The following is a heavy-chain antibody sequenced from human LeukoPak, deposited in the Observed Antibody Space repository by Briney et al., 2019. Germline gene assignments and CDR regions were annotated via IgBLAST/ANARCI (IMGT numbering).Heavy chain of an antibody. CDR1: GFTFRDYT. Sequence: GGSLRLSCAASGFTFRDYTMSWVRQAPGKGLEWVSSISSSSYIYYADSVKGRFTISRDNAKNSLYLQMNSLRAEDTAVYYCARDLTYGDTNWFDPWGQGTLVTVSS. V-gene: IGHV3-69-1*01. J-gene: IGHJ5*02. CDR3: ARDLTYGDTNWFDP. D-gene: IGHD4-17*01. CDR2: ISSSSYI.